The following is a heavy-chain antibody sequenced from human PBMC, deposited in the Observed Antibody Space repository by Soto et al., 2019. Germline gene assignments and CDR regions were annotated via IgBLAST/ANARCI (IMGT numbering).Heavy chain of an antibody. J-gene: IGHJ4*02. Sequence: QVQLQESGPGLVRPSETLYLTCSVSGGSVSGGSYFWSWVRQPPGKGLEWIGYFYYSGSTKYNPSLKSRVTILEDTSKNQFSLKLNSVTAADTAVYYCAREGRMGTFDYWGQRALVTVSS. D-gene: IGHD1-1*01. V-gene: IGHV4-61*01. CDR3: AREGRMGTFDY. CDR1: GGSVSGGSYF. CDR2: FYYSGST.